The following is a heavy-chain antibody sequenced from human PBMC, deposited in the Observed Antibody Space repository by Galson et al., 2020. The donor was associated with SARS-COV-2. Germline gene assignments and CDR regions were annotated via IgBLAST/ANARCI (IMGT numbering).Heavy chain of an antibody. Sequence: GGPLRLSCAPSGFPFSKYWMHWARQTPGKGLEWVSRIKSDGSIITYGDSVKGRFTISIDNAKNTLYLQMNTLRSWDRALYYCAGALAIWCQGTLVTVSS. CDR3: AGALAI. J-gene: IGHJ4*02. V-gene: IGHV3-74*01. CDR1: GFPFSKYW. CDR2: IKSDGSII.